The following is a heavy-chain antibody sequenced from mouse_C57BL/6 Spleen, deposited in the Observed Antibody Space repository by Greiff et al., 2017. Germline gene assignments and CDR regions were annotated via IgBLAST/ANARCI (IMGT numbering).Heavy chain of an antibody. J-gene: IGHJ2*01. CDR2: IDPSDSYT. Sequence: QVQLQQPGAELVMPGASVKLSCKASGYTFTSYWMHWVKQRPGQGLEWIGEIDPSDSYTNYNQKFKGKSTLTVDKSSSTAYMQLSSLTSEDSAVYYCARGRYDYDVDYWGQGTTLTVSS. CDR3: ARGRYDYDVDY. D-gene: IGHD2-4*01. V-gene: IGHV1-69*01. CDR1: GYTFTSYW.